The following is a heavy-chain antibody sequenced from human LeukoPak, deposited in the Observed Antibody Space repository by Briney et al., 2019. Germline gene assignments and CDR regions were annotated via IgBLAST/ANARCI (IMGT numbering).Heavy chain of an antibody. V-gene: IGHV3-21*01. CDR2: ISSDSTYI. CDR1: GFTFSSYS. Sequence: GSLRLSCAASGFTFSSYSMNWVRQAPGKGLEWVSAISSDSTYIYYADSLKGRFTISRDNAKNSLFLQMNSLRAEDTAVYYCARDRSRVSDYWGQGTLVTVSS. CDR3: ARDRSRVSDY. J-gene: IGHJ4*02.